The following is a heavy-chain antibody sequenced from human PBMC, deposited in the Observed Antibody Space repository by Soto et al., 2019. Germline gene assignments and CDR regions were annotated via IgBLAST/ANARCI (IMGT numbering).Heavy chain of an antibody. CDR1: GYTFTSYA. J-gene: IGHJ3*02. CDR2: INAGNGNT. CDR3: ARQMIGAPGAFDI. Sequence: ASVKVSCKASGYTFTSYAMHWVRQAPGQRLEWMGWINAGNGNTKYSQKFQGRVTITRDTSGSTAYMELSSLRSEDTAVYYCARQMIGAPGAFDIWGQGTMVTVTS. D-gene: IGHD3-22*01. V-gene: IGHV1-3*01.